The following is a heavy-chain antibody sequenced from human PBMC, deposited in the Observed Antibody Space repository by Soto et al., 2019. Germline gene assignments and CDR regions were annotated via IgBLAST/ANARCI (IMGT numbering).Heavy chain of an antibody. Sequence: EVQLVESGGGLVQPGGSLRLSCVGSGFTFSSYWISWVRQAPGKGLEWVANIKPDGSEKYYVDSVKGRFTISRDNAENSLYLQVNSLRAEDTAVYYCARDLYRPLAYWGQGTLVTVSS. CDR3: ARDLYRPLAY. D-gene: IGHD4-4*01. CDR1: GFTFSSYW. CDR2: IKPDGSEK. V-gene: IGHV3-7*04. J-gene: IGHJ4*02.